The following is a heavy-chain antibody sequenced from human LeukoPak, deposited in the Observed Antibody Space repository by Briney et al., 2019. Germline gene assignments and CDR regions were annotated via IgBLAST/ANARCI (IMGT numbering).Heavy chain of an antibody. D-gene: IGHD2-2*03. Sequence: GGSLRLSCAASGFTFSGSAMHWVRQASGKGLEWVGRIRSKANSYATAYAASVKGRFTISRDDSKNTAYLQMNSLKTEDTAVYYCTRLDIVVVPADNDAFDIWGQGTMVTVSS. CDR3: TRLDIVVVPADNDAFDI. CDR2: IRSKANSYAT. V-gene: IGHV3-73*01. J-gene: IGHJ3*02. CDR1: GFTFSGSA.